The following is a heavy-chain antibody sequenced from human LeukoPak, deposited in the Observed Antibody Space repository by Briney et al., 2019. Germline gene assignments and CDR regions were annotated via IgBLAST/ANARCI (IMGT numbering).Heavy chain of an antibody. CDR3: AKDYHYDSSGYYIGGDNAFDI. J-gene: IGHJ3*02. CDR1: GFTFDDYA. V-gene: IGHV3-43D*03. D-gene: IGHD3-22*01. Sequence: GGSLRLSCAASGFTFDDYAMHWVRQAPGKGLEWVSLISWDGGSTYYADSVKGRFTISRDNSKNSLYLQMNSLRAEDTALYYCAKDYHYDSSGYYIGGDNAFDIWGQGTMVTVSS. CDR2: ISWDGGST.